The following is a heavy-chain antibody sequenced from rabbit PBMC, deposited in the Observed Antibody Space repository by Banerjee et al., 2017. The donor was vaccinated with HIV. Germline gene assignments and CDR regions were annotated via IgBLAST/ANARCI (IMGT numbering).Heavy chain of an antibody. J-gene: IGHJ4*01. Sequence: QEQLEESGGGLVKPEGSLTLTCKASGIDFSSYGISWVRQAPGKGLEWIACIYAGGSGSTYYASWVNGRFTISLDNAQNTVFLQMTSLTAADTATYFCARGLLIGDLWGPGTLVTVS. CDR2: IYAGGSGST. D-gene: IGHD4-2*01. V-gene: IGHV1S45*01. CDR3: ARGLLIGDL. CDR1: GIDFSSYG.